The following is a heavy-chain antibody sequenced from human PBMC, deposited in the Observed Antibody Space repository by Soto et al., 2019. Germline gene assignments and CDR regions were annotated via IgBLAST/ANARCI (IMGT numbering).Heavy chain of an antibody. V-gene: IGHV1-69*13. CDR1: GGTFSSYA. CDR3: AGYYYDSSGYYSGDAFDI. CDR2: IIPIFGTA. Sequence: GASVKVSCKASGGTFSSYAISWVRQAPGQGLEWMGGIIPIFGTANYAQKFQGRVTITADESTSTAYMELSSLRSEDTAVYYCAGYYYDSSGYYSGDAFDIWGQGTMVTVS. J-gene: IGHJ3*02. D-gene: IGHD3-22*01.